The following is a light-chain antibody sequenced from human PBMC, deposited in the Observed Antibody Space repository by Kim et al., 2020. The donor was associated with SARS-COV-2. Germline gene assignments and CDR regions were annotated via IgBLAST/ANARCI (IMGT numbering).Light chain of an antibody. CDR3: LQHNTYPVT. CDR2: GAS. Sequence: ASVGGRGTITCRASQDIRNDLGWYQQNPGRAPKRLIYGASSLQSGVPSRFSGSGSGTEFTLTISSLQPEDFATYFCLQHNTYPVTFGQGTRLEIK. J-gene: IGKJ5*01. CDR1: QDIRND. V-gene: IGKV1-17*01.